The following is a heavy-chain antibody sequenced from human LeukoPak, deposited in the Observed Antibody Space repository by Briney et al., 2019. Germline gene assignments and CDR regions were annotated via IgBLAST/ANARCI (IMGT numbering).Heavy chain of an antibody. CDR1: GGSISSGGYY. V-gene: IGHV4-31*03. CDR2: IYYSGST. Sequence: SETLSLTCTVSGGSISSGGYYWSWIRQHPGKGLEWIGYIYYSGSTYYNPSLKSRVTISVDTSKNQFSLKLNSVTAADTAVYYCARGTHSSSPIPLDFWGQGTLVTVSS. D-gene: IGHD6-6*01. CDR3: ARGTHSSSPIPLDF. J-gene: IGHJ4*02.